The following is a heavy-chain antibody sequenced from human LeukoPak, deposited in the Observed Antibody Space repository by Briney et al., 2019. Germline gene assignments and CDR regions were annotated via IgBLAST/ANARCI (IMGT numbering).Heavy chain of an antibody. CDR1: GDSFSSNSVT. Sequence: SQTLSLTCAISGDSFSSNSVTWNWIRQSPSRGLEWLGRTYYRSTWYNDYAVSVRGRITVNPDTSKNQFSLHLNSVTPEDTAVYYCARRLTQYDCFDPWGQGVLVTVSS. CDR2: TYYRSTWYN. CDR3: ARRLTQYDCFDP. J-gene: IGHJ5*02. V-gene: IGHV6-1*01. D-gene: IGHD2-2*01.